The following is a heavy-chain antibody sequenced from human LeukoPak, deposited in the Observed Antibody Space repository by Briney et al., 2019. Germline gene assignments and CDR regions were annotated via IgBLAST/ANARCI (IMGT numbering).Heavy chain of an antibody. J-gene: IGHJ4*02. CDR3: ARDRPSEAVAGTTDY. D-gene: IGHD6-19*01. CDR2: ISAYNGNT. CDR1: GYTFTSYG. V-gene: IGHV1-18*04. Sequence: GASVKVSCKASGYTFTSYGVSWVRQAPGQGPEWMGWISAYNGNTNYAQKLQGRVTMTTDTSTSTAYMELRSLRSDDTAVYYCARDRPSEAVAGTTDYWGQGTLVTVSS.